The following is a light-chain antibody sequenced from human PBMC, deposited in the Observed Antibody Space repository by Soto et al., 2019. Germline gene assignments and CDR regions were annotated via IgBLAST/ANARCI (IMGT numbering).Light chain of an antibody. J-gene: IGKJ2*01. V-gene: IGKV3-20*01. CDR1: QSVSSSN. CDR3: QQYCTSPYT. CDR2: GAS. Sequence: EIVLTQSPGTLSLSPGERATLSCRASQSVSSSNLAWYQQKPGQAPRLLIYGASSRATGIPDRFSGSGSVTDFTLTISRLEPEDFAVYYCQQYCTSPYTFGQGTKLEI.